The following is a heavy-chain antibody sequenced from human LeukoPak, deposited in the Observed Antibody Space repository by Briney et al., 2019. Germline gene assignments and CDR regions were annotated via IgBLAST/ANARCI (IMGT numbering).Heavy chain of an antibody. V-gene: IGHV3-21*01. J-gene: IGHJ6*02. D-gene: IGHD3-9*01. CDR1: GFTFSSYS. CDR2: ISSSSSYI. Sequence: GGSLRLSCAASGFTFSSYSMNWVRQAPGKGLEWVSSISSSSSYIYYADSVKGRFTISRDNAKNSLYLQMNSLRAEDTAVYYCAREGLRYFDWSCYYYGMDVWGQGTTVTVSS. CDR3: AREGLRYFDWSCYYYGMDV.